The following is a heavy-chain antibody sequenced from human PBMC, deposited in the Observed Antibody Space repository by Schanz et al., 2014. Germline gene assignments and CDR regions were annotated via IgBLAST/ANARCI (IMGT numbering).Heavy chain of an antibody. J-gene: IGHJ1*01. CDR1: GFIFSDYA. CDR3: TKAVRPEPESIFFQH. Sequence: EVQLVESGGDVVQPGGSLRLSCAATGFIFSDYAMSWVRHAPGKGLEWVSAIAGSGAGAVYADSVQGRFAIFRDRTTLYLQMSSLRLADTAVYYCTKAVRPEPESIFFQHWGQGTLVTVSA. D-gene: IGHD3-9*01. V-gene: IGHV3-23*04. CDR2: IAGSGAGA.